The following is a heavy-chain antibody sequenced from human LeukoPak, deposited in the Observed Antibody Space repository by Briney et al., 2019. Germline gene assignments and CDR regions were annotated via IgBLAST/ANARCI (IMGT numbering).Heavy chain of an antibody. CDR2: INHSGST. J-gene: IGHJ5*02. V-gene: IGHV4-34*01. D-gene: IGHD3-10*01. CDR1: GGSFSGYY. CDR3: ARSYYYGSGSYSPAKNWFDP. Sequence: SETLSLTCAVYGGSFSGYYWSWIRQPPGKGLEWIGEINHSGSTNYNPSLKSRVTISVDTSKNQFSLKLSSVTAADTAVYYCARSYYYGSGSYSPAKNWFDPWGQGTLVTVSS.